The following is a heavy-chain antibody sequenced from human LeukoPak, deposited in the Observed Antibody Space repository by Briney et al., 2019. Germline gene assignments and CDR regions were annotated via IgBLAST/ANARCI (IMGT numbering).Heavy chain of an antibody. D-gene: IGHD6-19*01. CDR3: ARGRSSSGWASFDY. CDR1: GFTFSSYW. J-gene: IGHJ4*02. Sequence: GGSLRLSCAASGFTFSSYWMSWVRQAPGKGLEWVANIKQDGSEKYYVDSVKGRFTISRDNAKNSLYLQMNSLRAEDTAVYYCARGRSSSGWASFDYWGQGTLVTVSS. CDR2: IKQDGSEK. V-gene: IGHV3-7*01.